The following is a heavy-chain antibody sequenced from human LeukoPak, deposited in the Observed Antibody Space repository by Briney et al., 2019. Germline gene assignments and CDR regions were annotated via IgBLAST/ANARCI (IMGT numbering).Heavy chain of an antibody. J-gene: IGHJ6*03. CDR3: AKDWAAAGTGSYYYYYYMDV. Sequence: PGKSLGLSFASSGFILRHYAMSWVRQAPGKGLQGVSGIRCHWDSTYYADSVKGRFTISRDNSKNTLYLPMNSLRAEHGAVYHCAKDWAAAGTGSYYYYYYMDVWGKGTTVTVSS. CDR2: IRCHWDST. D-gene: IGHD6-13*01. V-gene: IGHV3-23*01. CDR1: GFILRHYA.